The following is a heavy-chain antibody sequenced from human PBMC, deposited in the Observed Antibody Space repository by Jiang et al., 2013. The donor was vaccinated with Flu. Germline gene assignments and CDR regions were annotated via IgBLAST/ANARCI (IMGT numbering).Heavy chain of an antibody. D-gene: IGHD6-13*01. Sequence: TCAISGDSVSTNRCSFGTGSGTPHREALSGWEGHTTGPSWSSDYAVSVKSRIAINSDTSKNQFSLQLNSVTPEDTAVYYCARGAAGAFDYWGQGTLVTVSS. CDR2: HTTGPSWSS. CDR1: GDSVSTNRCS. CDR3: ARGAAGAFDY. J-gene: IGHJ4*02. V-gene: IGHV6-1*01.